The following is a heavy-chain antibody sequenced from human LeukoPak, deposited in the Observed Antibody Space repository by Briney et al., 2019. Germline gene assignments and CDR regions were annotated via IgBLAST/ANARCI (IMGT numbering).Heavy chain of an antibody. D-gene: IGHD3-3*01. CDR2: IYYSGST. V-gene: IGHV4-39*01. CDR1: GGSISSSSYY. Sequence: ASETLSLTCTVSGGSISSSSYYWGWIRQPPGKGLEWIGSIYYSGSTYYNPSLKSRVTISVDTSKNQFSLELSSVTAADTAVYYCARSARLRFLEWLSDYNWFDPWGQGTLVTVSS. CDR3: ARSARLRFLEWLSDYNWFDP. J-gene: IGHJ5*02.